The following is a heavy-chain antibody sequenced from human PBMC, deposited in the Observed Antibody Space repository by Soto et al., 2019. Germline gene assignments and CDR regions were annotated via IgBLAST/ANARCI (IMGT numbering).Heavy chain of an antibody. D-gene: IGHD2-15*01. V-gene: IGHV3-30-3*01. CDR1: GFTFSSFA. CDR3: ARGGAWTPEGLGY. J-gene: IGHJ4*02. Sequence: QVQLVESGGGVVQPGRSLRLSCAASGFTFSSFAMHWVRQAPGKGLEWLAVISSDVVNYYYAESVKGRFTISRDSSKNTLYLQRISLKHEDTAVYYCARGGAWTPEGLGYWGQGTLVNVSS. CDR2: ISSDVVNY.